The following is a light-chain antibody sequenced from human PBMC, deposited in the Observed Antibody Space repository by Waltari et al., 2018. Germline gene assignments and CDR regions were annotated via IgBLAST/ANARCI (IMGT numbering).Light chain of an antibody. CDR3: SSYTGIRSVI. CDR1: SRDVGSYIH. Sequence: QSALTQPPSASGSPGQPVTISCSGSSRDVGSYIHVPWYQQPPGKAPRLIIYEVNKRPSGVPDRFSGSKSGNTASLTVSGLQSEDEAVYFCSSYTGIRSVIFGGGTHLSVL. V-gene: IGLV2-8*01. CDR2: EVN. J-gene: IGLJ2*01.